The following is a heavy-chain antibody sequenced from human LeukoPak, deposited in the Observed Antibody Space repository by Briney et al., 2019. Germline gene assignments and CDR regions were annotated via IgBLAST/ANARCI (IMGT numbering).Heavy chain of an antibody. CDR1: GASISSSSYY. Sequence: SETLSLTCTVSGASISSSSYYWGWIRQPPGKGLEWIGSIYYSGSTHYNPSLKSRVTISVDTSKNQFSLELSSVTAADTAVYYCARDHGGATQGYYYYYGMDVWGQGTTVTVSS. D-gene: IGHD1-26*01. CDR2: IYYSGST. V-gene: IGHV4-39*07. CDR3: ARDHGGATQGYYYYYGMDV. J-gene: IGHJ6*02.